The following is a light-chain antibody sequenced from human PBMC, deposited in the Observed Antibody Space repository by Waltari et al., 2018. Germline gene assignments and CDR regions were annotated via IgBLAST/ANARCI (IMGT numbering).Light chain of an antibody. CDR1: QGISSY. J-gene: IGKJ4*01. V-gene: IGKV1-9*01. CDR3: QQLSSQPLT. CDR2: SAA. Sequence: DIQLTQSPSFLSASVGDRVTITCRASQGISSYVAWYQQNPGKAPRLLIHSAATLQRGVPSRCSGSGSGTEFTLTISSLQPEDFASYYCQQLSSQPLTFGGGTKVEI.